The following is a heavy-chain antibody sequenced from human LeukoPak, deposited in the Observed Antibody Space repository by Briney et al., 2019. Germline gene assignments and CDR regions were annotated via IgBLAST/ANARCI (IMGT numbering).Heavy chain of an antibody. J-gene: IGHJ3*02. CDR1: GFTFSSYG. CDR3: ARVLTVRSGGYDAFDI. V-gene: IGHV3-23*01. Sequence: PGGSLRLSCAASGFTFSSYGMSWVRQAPGKGLEWVSAISGSGGSTYYADSVKGRFTISRDNSKNSLYLHVSSLRAGDTAVYYCARVLTVRSGGYDAFDIWGQGTMVTVSS. CDR2: ISGSGGST. D-gene: IGHD6-25*01.